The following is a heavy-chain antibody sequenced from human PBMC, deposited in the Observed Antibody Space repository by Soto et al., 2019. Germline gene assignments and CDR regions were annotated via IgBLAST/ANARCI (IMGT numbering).Heavy chain of an antibody. V-gene: IGHV4-59*08. CDR2: IYYSGST. J-gene: IGHJ4*02. Sequence: SETLSLTCTVSGGSISSYYWSWIRQPPGKGLEWIGYIYYSGSTNYNPSLKSRVTISVDTSKNQFSLKLSSVTAADTAVYYCARYKQAGTGTTHPLFDYWGQGTLVTVSS. CDR1: GGSISSYY. D-gene: IGHD1-1*01. CDR3: ARYKQAGTGTTHPLFDY.